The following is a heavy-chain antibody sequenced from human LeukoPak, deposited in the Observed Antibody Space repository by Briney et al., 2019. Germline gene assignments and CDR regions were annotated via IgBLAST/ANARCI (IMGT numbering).Heavy chain of an antibody. Sequence: SETLSLTCTVSGGSISSRTYYWSWIRQHPGKGLEWIGYIYYSGSTYYNPPLKSRVSISVDTSKNHFSLKLSSVTAADTAVYFCARDRRGLDFYDAFDIWGQGTMVTVSS. V-gene: IGHV4-31*03. D-gene: IGHD2/OR15-2a*01. CDR3: ARDRRGLDFYDAFDI. CDR2: IYYSGST. J-gene: IGHJ3*02. CDR1: GGSISSRTYY.